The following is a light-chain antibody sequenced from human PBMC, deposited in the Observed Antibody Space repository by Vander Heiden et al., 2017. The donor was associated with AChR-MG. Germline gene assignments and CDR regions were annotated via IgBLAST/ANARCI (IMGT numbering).Light chain of an antibody. CDR1: QGISSY. V-gene: IGKV1-9*01. Sequence: IQFTQSPSFLSASVGERVTITCRASQGISSYLAWYQQKQGKAPKLLIYAASTLQSGVPSRFSGSGSGTEFTITISSLQPEDFATYYCQQLNSYLPLTFGGGTKVEIK. J-gene: IGKJ4*01. CDR2: AAS. CDR3: QQLNSYLPLT.